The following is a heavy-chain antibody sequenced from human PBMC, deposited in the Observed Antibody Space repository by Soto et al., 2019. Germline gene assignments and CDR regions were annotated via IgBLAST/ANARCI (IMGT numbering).Heavy chain of an antibody. CDR2: ISAYNGNT. V-gene: IGHV1-18*01. J-gene: IGHJ3*02. CDR3: ARPQQPRGAFDI. D-gene: IGHD6-13*01. CDR1: GYTFTNYG. Sequence: ASVKVSCKASGYTFTNYGISWVRQAPGQGPEWMGWISAYNGNTNYAQKLQGRVTMTTDTSTSTAYMELRSLRSDDTAVYYCARPQQPRGAFDIWGQGTMVTVSS.